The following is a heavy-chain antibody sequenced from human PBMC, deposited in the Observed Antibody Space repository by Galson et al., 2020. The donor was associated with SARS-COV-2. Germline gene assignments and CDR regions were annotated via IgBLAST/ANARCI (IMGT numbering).Heavy chain of an antibody. CDR3: ARHDFYYDSSGYVNWYFDL. D-gene: IGHD3-22*01. J-gene: IGHJ2*01. Sequence: KIGESLKISCKGSGYSFTSYWISWVRQMPGKGLEWLGRIDPSDSYTNYSPSFQGPVPISADKSISTAYLQWSSLKASDTAMYYCARHDFYYDSSGYVNWYFDLWGRGTLVTVSS. CDR1: GYSFTSYW. V-gene: IGHV5-10-1*01. CDR2: IDPSDSYT.